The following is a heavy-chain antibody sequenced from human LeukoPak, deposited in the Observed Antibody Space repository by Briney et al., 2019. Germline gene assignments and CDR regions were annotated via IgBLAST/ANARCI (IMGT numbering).Heavy chain of an antibody. J-gene: IGHJ4*02. D-gene: IGHD3-22*01. V-gene: IGHV3-21*01. CDR3: ARDPATYYYDSSGTTKDY. CDR2: ISSSSSYI. Sequence: GGSLRLSCAASGFTFSSHSMNWVRQAPGKGLEWVSSISSSSSYIYYADSVKGRFTISRDNAKNSLYLQMNSLRAEDTAVYYCARDPATYYYDSSGTTKDYWGQGTLVTVSS. CDR1: GFTFSSHS.